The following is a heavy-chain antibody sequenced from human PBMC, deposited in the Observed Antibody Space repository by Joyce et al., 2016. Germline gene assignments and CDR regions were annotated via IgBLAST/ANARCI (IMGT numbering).Heavy chain of an antibody. J-gene: IGHJ5*02. D-gene: IGHD3/OR15-3a*01. CDR1: GASISTTTYY. CDR3: ARHVEYDYWSGYYGWFDP. Sequence: QLQLRESGPGLVKPSETLSLTCSVSGASISTTTYYWGWIRQPPGGGLEWIGSISYTGIAYYIPSLKSRVTIAVDMSKNQFSLNLISVTAADTAVYYCARHVEYDYWSGYYGWFDPWGQGTLVTVSS. CDR2: ISYTGIA. V-gene: IGHV4-39*01.